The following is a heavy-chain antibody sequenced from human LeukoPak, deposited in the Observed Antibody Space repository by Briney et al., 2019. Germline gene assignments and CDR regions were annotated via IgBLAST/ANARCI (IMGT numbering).Heavy chain of an antibody. CDR2: ISWNSGSI. J-gene: IGHJ6*02. Sequence: GGSLRLSCAASGFTFDDYAMHWVRQAPGKGLEWVSGISWNSGSIGYADSVKGRFTISRDNAKNSLYLQMISLRAEDTALYYCAKDVRGTVTTFPYYYYGMDVWGQGTTVTVSS. CDR1: GFTFDDYA. D-gene: IGHD4-17*01. CDR3: AKDVRGTVTTFPYYYYGMDV. V-gene: IGHV3-9*01.